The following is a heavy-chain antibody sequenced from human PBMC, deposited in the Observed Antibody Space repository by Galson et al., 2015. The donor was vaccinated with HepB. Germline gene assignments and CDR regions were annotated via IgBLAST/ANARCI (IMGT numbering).Heavy chain of an antibody. Sequence: SLRLSCAASGFTFSSYGMHWVRQAPGKGPEWVAVIWYDGSNKYYADSVEGRFTISRDNSKNTLYLQMNSLRAEDTAVYYCARYSGGIWRNRDSSGPPQLEAFDIWGQGTMVTVSS. CDR1: GFTFSSYG. D-gene: IGHD3-22*01. CDR3: ARYSGGIWRNRDSSGPPQLEAFDI. CDR2: IWYDGSNK. J-gene: IGHJ3*02. V-gene: IGHV3-33*01.